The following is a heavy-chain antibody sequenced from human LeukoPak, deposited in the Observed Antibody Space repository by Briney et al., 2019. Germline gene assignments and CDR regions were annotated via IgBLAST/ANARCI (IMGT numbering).Heavy chain of an antibody. CDR3: ARSQWELPEGNWFDP. Sequence: PSETLSLTCIVSGGSVSSGSYYWSWIRQPPGKGLEWIGYIYHSGSTYYNPSLKSRVTISVDRSKNQFSLKLSSVTAADTAVYYCARSQWELPEGNWFDPWGQGTLVTVSS. CDR1: GGSVSSGSYY. CDR2: IYHSGST. V-gene: IGHV4-30-2*01. J-gene: IGHJ5*02. D-gene: IGHD1-26*01.